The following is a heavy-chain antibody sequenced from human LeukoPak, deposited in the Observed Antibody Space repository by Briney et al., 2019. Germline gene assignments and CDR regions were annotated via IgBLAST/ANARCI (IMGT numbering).Heavy chain of an antibody. CDR2: ISYDGSNK. J-gene: IGHJ5*02. CDR1: GFTFTSYV. Sequence: GRFLRLSCAASGFTFTSYVMHWVRQAPGKGLQWVALISYDGSNKYYADSVKGRFTISRDNSKNTLYLQMNSLRAEDTAVYYCARPRGAAAGTFGFDPWGQGTLVTVSS. D-gene: IGHD6-13*01. CDR3: ARPRGAAAGTFGFDP. V-gene: IGHV3-30*03.